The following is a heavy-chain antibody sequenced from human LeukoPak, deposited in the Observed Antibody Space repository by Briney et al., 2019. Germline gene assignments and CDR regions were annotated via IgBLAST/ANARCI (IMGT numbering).Heavy chain of an antibody. Sequence: GGSLRLSCAASGFTFSSYAMSWVRQAPGKGPEWVSAMSGVGGHTYDSDSVKGRFTISRDNSKNTLYLQMNSLRAEDTAVYYCAKSSGYDFLAFDYWGQGTLVTVSS. J-gene: IGHJ4*02. CDR2: MSGVGGHT. CDR1: GFTFSSYA. D-gene: IGHD3-3*01. V-gene: IGHV3-23*01. CDR3: AKSSGYDFLAFDY.